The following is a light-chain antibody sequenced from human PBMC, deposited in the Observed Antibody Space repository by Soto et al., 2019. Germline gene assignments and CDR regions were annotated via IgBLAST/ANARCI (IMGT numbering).Light chain of an antibody. V-gene: IGLV2-14*01. Sequence: QSSLTQHASVSGSPGQSITISCTGTSSDVGGYNYVSWYQQHPGKAPKLMIYEVSNRPSGVSNRFSGSKSGNTASLTISGLQAEDEADYYCSSYTSSSTPRVFGTGTKVTVL. CDR1: SSDVGGYNY. CDR3: SSYTSSSTPRV. J-gene: IGLJ1*01. CDR2: EVS.